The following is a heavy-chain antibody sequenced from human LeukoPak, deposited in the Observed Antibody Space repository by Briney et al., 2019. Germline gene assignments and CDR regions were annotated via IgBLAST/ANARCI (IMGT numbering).Heavy chain of an antibody. D-gene: IGHD2-15*01. CDR1: GYTFTGYY. J-gene: IGHJ4*02. V-gene: IGHV1-2*02. Sequence: GASVKVSCKASGYTFTGYYMHWVRQAPGQGLEWMGWINPNSGGTNYAQKFQGRVTMTRDTSISTAYMELSRLRSDDTAVYYCARGRGIRDVVVVAATLTNWGQGTLVTVSS. CDR3: ARGRGIRDVVVVAATLTN. CDR2: INPNSGGT.